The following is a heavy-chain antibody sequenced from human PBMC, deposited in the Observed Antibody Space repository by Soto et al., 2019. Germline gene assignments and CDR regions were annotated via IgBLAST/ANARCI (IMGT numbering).Heavy chain of an antibody. D-gene: IGHD1-1*01. CDR2: INAGNGNT. Sequence: QVPLVQSGAEVKKPGASVKVSCKASGYTFTSYAMHWVRQAPGQRLEWMGWINAGNGNTKYSQKFQGRVTITRDTSASTAYMELSSLRSEDTAVYYCGTGKHYYYYMDVWGKGTTVTVSS. V-gene: IGHV1-3*01. J-gene: IGHJ6*03. CDR3: GTGKHYYYYMDV. CDR1: GYTFTSYA.